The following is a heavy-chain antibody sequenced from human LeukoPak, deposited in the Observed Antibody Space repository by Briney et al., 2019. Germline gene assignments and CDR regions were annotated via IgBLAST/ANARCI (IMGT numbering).Heavy chain of an antibody. CDR2: INHSGST. J-gene: IGHJ4*02. CDR3: ARGGDYGDYRYGVDY. Sequence: SETLSLPFAVYGGSFSGYYWSWIRQPPGKGLEWIGEINHSGSTNYNPSLKSRVTISVDTSKNQFSLKLSSVTAADTAVYYCARGGDYGDYRYGVDYWGQGTLVTVSS. D-gene: IGHD4-17*01. V-gene: IGHV4-34*01. CDR1: GGSFSGYY.